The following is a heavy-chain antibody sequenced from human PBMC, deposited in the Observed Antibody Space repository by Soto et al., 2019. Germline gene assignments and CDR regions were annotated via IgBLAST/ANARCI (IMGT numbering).Heavy chain of an antibody. Sequence: SETLSLTCTVSGGSISSGGYYWSWIRQHPGKGLEWIGYIYYSWSTYYNPSLKSRVTISVDTSKNQFSLKLSSVTAADTAVYYCARVPTTGGGYYYYYYGMDVWGQGTTVTVSS. V-gene: IGHV4-31*03. CDR1: GGSISSGGYY. J-gene: IGHJ6*02. D-gene: IGHD4-17*01. CDR3: ARVPTTGGGYYYYYYGMDV. CDR2: IYYSWST.